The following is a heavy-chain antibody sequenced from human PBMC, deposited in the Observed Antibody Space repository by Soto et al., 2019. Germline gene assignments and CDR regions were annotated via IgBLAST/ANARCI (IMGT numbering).Heavy chain of an antibody. CDR3: AKDGIDAFYI. CDR1: GFTFSSYG. CDR2: ISYDGSNK. D-gene: IGHD1-26*01. Sequence: PGGSLRLSCAASGFTFSSYGMHWVRQAPGKGLEWVAVISYDGSNKYYADSVKGRFTISRDNSKNTLYLQMNSLRAEDTAVYYCAKDGIDAFYIWGQRTMVTVSS. V-gene: IGHV3-30*18. J-gene: IGHJ3*02.